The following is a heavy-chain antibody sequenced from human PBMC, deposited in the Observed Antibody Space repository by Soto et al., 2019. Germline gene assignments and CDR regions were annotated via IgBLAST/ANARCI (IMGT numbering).Heavy chain of an antibody. J-gene: IGHJ4*02. CDR1: GFTFRNYW. V-gene: IGHV3-7*03. Sequence: EVQLVESGGALVQPGGSLRLSCVVSGFTFRNYWMSWVRQDPGKGLEWVANIKEDGSEKYYMDSVKGRFTISRDKAKNSLYLQTNSLRAEDTAVYYCASQPPRCDYNKYATTYWVQGTLVTVSS. D-gene: IGHD4-4*01. CDR2: IKEDGSEK. CDR3: ASQPPRCDYNKYATTY.